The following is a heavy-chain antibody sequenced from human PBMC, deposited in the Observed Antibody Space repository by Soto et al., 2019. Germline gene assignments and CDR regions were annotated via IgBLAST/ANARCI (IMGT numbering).Heavy chain of an antibody. CDR1: GGSIGSGGYY. CDR3: SRVSSVGPPFWSDP. Sequence: KASETPSITCTVSGGSIGSGGYYWSWIRQHPGKGLEWIGYIYYSGSTYYNPSLKSRVTISVDTSKNQFSLKLSSVTAADTAVYYCSRVSSVGPPFWSDPSGQATLVTVS. V-gene: IGHV4-31*03. D-gene: IGHD1-26*01. CDR2: IYYSGST. J-gene: IGHJ5*02.